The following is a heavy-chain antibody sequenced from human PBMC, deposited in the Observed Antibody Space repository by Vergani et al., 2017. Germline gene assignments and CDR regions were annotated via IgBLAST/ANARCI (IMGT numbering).Heavy chain of an antibody. Sequence: QVQLAESGGGVVQPGRSLRLSCAASGFTFSSYGMHWVRQAPGKGLEWVAVIWYDGSNKYYADSVKGRFTISRDNSKNTLYLQMNSLRAEDTAVYYCARARDGGYYSEYWGQGTLVTVSS. V-gene: IGHV3-33*01. CDR1: GFTFSSYG. CDR3: ARARDGGYYSEY. D-gene: IGHD3-22*01. J-gene: IGHJ4*02. CDR2: IWYDGSNK.